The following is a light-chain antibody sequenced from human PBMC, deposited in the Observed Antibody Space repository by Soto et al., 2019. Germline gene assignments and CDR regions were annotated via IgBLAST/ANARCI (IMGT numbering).Light chain of an antibody. Sequence: DIQMTQSPSTLSASVGDRVTITCRASHSITNWLAWYQQKPGKAPKVLIYDVSTLGSGVPSRFSGSGSGTDFTLTISSLQPEDFATYYCQQANSFPLTFGQGTRLEI. J-gene: IGKJ5*01. CDR2: DVS. CDR3: QQANSFPLT. V-gene: IGKV1-5*01. CDR1: HSITNW.